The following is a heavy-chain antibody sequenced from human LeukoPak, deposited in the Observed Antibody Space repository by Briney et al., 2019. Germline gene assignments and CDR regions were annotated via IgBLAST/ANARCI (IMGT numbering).Heavy chain of an antibody. J-gene: IGHJ3*02. Sequence: GGSLRLSCAASRFTFSSYWMSWVRQAPGKGLEWVANINQDGGEKYYVDSVKGRFTISRDNAKNSLYLQMNSLRAEDTAVYYCARDPDSSGYYAPFDIWGQGTIATVSS. CDR2: INQDGGEK. V-gene: IGHV3-7*01. D-gene: IGHD3-22*01. CDR3: ARDPDSSGYYAPFDI. CDR1: RFTFSSYW.